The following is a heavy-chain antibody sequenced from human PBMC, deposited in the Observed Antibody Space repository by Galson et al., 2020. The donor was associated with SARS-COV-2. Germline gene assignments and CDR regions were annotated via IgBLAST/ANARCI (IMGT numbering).Heavy chain of an antibody. Sequence: SETLSLTCTVSGGSISSYYWSWIRQPPGKGLEWIGYIYYSGSTNYNPSPKSRVTISVDTSKNQFSLKLSSVTAADTAVYYCARGELLWVGELFRHIGWFDPWGQGTLVTVSS. D-gene: IGHD3-10*01. CDR3: ARGELLWVGELFRHIGWFDP. CDR1: GGSISSYY. J-gene: IGHJ5*02. CDR2: IYYSGST. V-gene: IGHV4-59*13.